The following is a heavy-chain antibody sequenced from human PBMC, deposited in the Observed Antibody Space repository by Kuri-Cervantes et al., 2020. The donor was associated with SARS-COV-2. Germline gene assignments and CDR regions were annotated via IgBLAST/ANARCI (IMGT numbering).Heavy chain of an antibody. CDR3: ARETGEGWSDP. CDR1: GELFSGYY. V-gene: IGHV4-34*01. J-gene: IGHJ5*02. D-gene: IGHD7-27*01. CDR2: INHSGST. Sequence: ESLKISCAVSGELFSGYYWSWIRQSPGKGLEWIGEINHSGSTNYNPSLKSRVTISVDTSKNQFSLKLSSVTAADTAVYYCARETGEGWSDPWGQGTLVTVSS.